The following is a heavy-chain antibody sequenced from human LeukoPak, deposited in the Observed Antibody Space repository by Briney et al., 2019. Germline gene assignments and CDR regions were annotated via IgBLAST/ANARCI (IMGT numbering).Heavy chain of an antibody. D-gene: IGHD5-18*01. Sequence: GGSLRLSCAASGFTFSSYGMNWVRQAPGKGLEWVSYISSSGSTIYYADSVKGRFTISRDNAKNSLYLQMNSLRAEDTAVYYCARDSGQLWLHYYYYGMDVWGQGTTVTVSS. CDR3: ARDSGQLWLHYYYYGMDV. V-gene: IGHV3-48*03. J-gene: IGHJ6*02. CDR1: GFTFSSYG. CDR2: ISSSGSTI.